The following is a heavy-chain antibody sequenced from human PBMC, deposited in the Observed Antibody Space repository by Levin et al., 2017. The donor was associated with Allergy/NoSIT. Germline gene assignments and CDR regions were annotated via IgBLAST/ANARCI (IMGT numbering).Heavy chain of an antibody. CDR2: IFHTGST. D-gene: IGHD1-26*01. CDR1: GGSLSSYY. CDR3: ARGGGWDLGSFDV. V-gene: IGHV4-59*01. Sequence: SQTLSLTCTVSGGSLSSYYWSWIRQSPEKGLEWIAYIFHTGSTSYNPSLKSRVTISIDTSKNQFSLKMNSVTAADTAAYYCARGGGWDLGSFDVWGQGTLVTVSA. J-gene: IGHJ3*01.